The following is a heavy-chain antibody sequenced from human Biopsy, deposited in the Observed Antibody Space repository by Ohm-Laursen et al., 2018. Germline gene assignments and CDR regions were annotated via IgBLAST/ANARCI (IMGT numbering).Heavy chain of an antibody. J-gene: IGHJ4*02. CDR1: GFTFSNAW. Sequence: SLRLSCAASGFTFSNAWMSWVRQAPGRGLEWVSYITSSSTYINYVDSVKGRFTISRDNAENSLYLQMNSLRAEDTAVYYCARDRREHYQFDHWGQGTRVTVSS. V-gene: IGHV3-11*06. CDR2: ITSSSTYI. D-gene: IGHD1-26*01. CDR3: ARDRREHYQFDH.